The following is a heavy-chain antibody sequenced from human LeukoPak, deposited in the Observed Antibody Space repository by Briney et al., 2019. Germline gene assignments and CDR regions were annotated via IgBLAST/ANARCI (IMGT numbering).Heavy chain of an antibody. J-gene: IGHJ4*02. CDR2: IYYSGST. CDR3: ARIYSGSYYLTNPAAVRHTKPFDY. V-gene: IGHV4-39*07. D-gene: IGHD1-26*01. CDR1: GGSISSSSYY. Sequence: PSETLSLTCTVSGGSISSSSYYWGWIRQPPGKGLEWIGSIYYSGSTYYNPSLKSRVTISVDTSKNQFSLKLSSVTAADTAVYYCARIYSGSYYLTNPAAVRHTKPFDYWGQGTLVTVSS.